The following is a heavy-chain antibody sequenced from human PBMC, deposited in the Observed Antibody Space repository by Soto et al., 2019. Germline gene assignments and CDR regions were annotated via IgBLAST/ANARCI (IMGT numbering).Heavy chain of an antibody. J-gene: IGHJ3*02. V-gene: IGHV3-30-3*01. CDR3: ARARHSYDGWRGGDAFDI. CDR1: GFTFSSSA. D-gene: IGHD5-18*01. CDR2: ISYDGINK. Sequence: PGGSLRLSCAASGFTFSSSAMHWVRQAPGKGLEWVAVISYDGINKYYADSVKGRFTISRDNSKNTLYLQMNSLRAEDTAVYYCARARHSYDGWRGGDAFDIWGQGTMVTVSS.